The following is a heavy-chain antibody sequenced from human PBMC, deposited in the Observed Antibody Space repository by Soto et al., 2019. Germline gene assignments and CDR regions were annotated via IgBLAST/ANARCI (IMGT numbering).Heavy chain of an antibody. V-gene: IGHV4-39*01. D-gene: IGHD2-21*01. CDR1: GASVSTDSHY. CDR3: ARHRGNCGDWAFDY. CDR2: IHCDGRT. J-gene: IGHJ4*02. Sequence: QLHLQESGPGLVKPSETLSLTCTVPGASVSTDSHYWAWIRQPPGKGLEWIGSIHCDGRTYYNPPLKSRVAVSLDTSRNQFSLTRMFVSAADTAMYDCARHRGNCGDWAFDYWGRGTLVTISS.